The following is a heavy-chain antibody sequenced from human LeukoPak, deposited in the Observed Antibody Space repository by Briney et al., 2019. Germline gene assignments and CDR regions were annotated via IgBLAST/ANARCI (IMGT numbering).Heavy chain of an antibody. D-gene: IGHD6-13*01. J-gene: IGHJ4*02. CDR3: ARGSYTSSWYGVFDY. V-gene: IGHV3-33*01. CDR1: GFIFSSYG. Sequence: GRSLRLSCAASGFIFSSYGMHRVRQAPGKGLEWVAVIWYDGSSKYYADSVKGRFTISRDNSKNTLYLQMNSLRGEDTAVYYCARGSYTSSWYGVFDYWGQGTLVTVSS. CDR2: IWYDGSSK.